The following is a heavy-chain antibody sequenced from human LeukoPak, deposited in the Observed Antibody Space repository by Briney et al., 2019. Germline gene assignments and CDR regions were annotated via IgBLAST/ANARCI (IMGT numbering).Heavy chain of an antibody. Sequence: GGYLRLSCIASGFSFTNYWMVWIRQAPGKGLEWVASIDGDGRQKDYVDSVKGRFTISRDNARNSLFLQLNSLRTEDTALYYCATDMAFSAFDIWGHGTMVIVSS. CDR2: IDGDGRQK. D-gene: IGHD3-3*02. CDR1: GFSFTNYW. J-gene: IGHJ3*02. V-gene: IGHV3-7*03. CDR3: ATDMAFSAFDI.